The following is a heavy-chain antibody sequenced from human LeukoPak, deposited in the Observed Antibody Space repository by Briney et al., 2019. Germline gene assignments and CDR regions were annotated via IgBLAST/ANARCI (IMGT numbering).Heavy chain of an antibody. CDR2: IYYSGNT. V-gene: IGHV4-39*01. CDR3: ARRDYGSGSYGWFDP. J-gene: IGHJ5*02. CDR1: GGSISSSSFY. Sequence: SETLSLTCTVSGGSISSSSFYWGWIRQPPGKGLEWSGSIYYSGNTYYNPSLKSRVTISVDTSKNQFSLKLSSVTAADTAVYYCARRDYGSGSYGWFDPWGQGTLVTVSS. D-gene: IGHD3-10*01.